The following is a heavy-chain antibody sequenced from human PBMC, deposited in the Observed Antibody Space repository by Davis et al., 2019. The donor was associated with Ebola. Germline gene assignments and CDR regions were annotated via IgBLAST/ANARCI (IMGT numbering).Heavy chain of an antibody. J-gene: IGHJ6*02. CDR1: GGSISSSTYY. V-gene: IGHV4-39*01. Sequence: SETLSLTCPVPGGSISSSTYYWGCIRQPPGTGLEWIGSIYNSGSTYYNPSLESPVTISVDTSKNQLSLKLTSVTATDTAVYYGARPVSPGYTYGYYYYDMDVWGQGTTVTVSS. CDR2: IYNSGST. D-gene: IGHD5-18*01. CDR3: ARPVSPGYTYGYYYYDMDV.